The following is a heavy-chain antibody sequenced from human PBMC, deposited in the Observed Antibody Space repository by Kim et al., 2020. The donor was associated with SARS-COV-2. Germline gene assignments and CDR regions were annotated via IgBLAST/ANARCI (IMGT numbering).Heavy chain of an antibody. J-gene: IGHJ3*02. CDR3: ARDPDYYGSGSYYNGAFDI. Sequence: ASVKVSCKASGYTFTSYGISWVRQAPGQGLEWMGWISAYNGNTNYAQKLQGRVTMTTDTSTSTAYMELRSLRSDDTAVYYCARDPDYYGSGSYYNGAFDIWGQGTMVTVSS. CDR2: ISAYNGNT. CDR1: GYTFTSYG. V-gene: IGHV1-18*01. D-gene: IGHD3-10*01.